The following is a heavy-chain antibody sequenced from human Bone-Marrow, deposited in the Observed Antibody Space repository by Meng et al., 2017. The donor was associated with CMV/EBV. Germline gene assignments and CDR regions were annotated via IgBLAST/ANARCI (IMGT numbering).Heavy chain of an antibody. Sequence: ASVKVSCKASGYTFTSYYMHWVRQAPGQGLEWMGIINPSGGSTSYAQKFQGRVTMTRDTSTSTVYMELSSLRSEDTAVYYCARGSYSSSWYGDYYYYYGMAVWGQGPTVPVSS. D-gene: IGHD6-13*01. CDR1: GYTFTSYY. CDR2: INPSGGST. J-gene: IGHJ6*02. CDR3: ARGSYSSSWYGDYYYYYGMAV. V-gene: IGHV1-46*01.